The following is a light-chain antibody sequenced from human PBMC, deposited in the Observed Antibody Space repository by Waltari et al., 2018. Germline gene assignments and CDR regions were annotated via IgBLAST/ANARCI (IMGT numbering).Light chain of an antibody. CDR1: SSAIGTYDL. CDR3: SSYTYGGPWV. CDR2: EVD. Sequence: SALTQPASVSASPGQSITISCPGRSSAIGTYDLVAWYQQHPGKAPHLLIYEVDKRPSGVSYRVSGSKSGNAASLTVSGLQPEDEGHYFCSSYTYGGPWVFGGGTLLTVL. J-gene: IGLJ2*01. V-gene: IGLV2-23*02.